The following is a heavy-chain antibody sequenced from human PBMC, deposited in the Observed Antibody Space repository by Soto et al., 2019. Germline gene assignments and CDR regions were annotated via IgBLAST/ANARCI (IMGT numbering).Heavy chain of an antibody. Sequence: PGXSLRLSGAASGFTLSGYAMDWVRQAPVKGLEYVSGISSNGVGTYYANSVQGRFTISRDNSKNTVYLQMGSLRPEDMAVYYCARRARPDFYYMDVWGKGTTVTVSS. V-gene: IGHV3-64*01. CDR3: ARRARPDFYYMDV. J-gene: IGHJ6*03. CDR1: GFTLSGYA. CDR2: ISSNGVGT. D-gene: IGHD6-6*01.